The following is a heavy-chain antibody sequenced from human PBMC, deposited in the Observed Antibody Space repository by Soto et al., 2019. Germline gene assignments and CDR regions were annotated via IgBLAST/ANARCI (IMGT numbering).Heavy chain of an antibody. CDR2: IYYSGST. CDR1: GGSISSGDYY. CDR3: ARDLWLKPRPEYWFDP. D-gene: IGHD6-19*01. Sequence: PSETLSLTCTVSGGSISSGDYYWSWIRQPPGKGLEWIGYIYYSGSTYYNPSLKSRVTISVDTSKNQFSLKLSSVTAADTAVYYCARDLWLKPRPEYWFDPWGQGTLVTVSS. J-gene: IGHJ5*02. V-gene: IGHV4-30-4*02.